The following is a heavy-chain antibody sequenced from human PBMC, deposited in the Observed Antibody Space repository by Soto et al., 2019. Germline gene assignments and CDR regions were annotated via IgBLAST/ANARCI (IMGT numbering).Heavy chain of an antibody. Sequence: ASVKVSCKASGGTFSSYAISWVRQAPGQGLEWMGGIIPSFGTANYAQKFQGRVTITRDTSASTAYMELSSLRSEDTAVYYCARDSSGYYPFDYWGQGTLVTVSS. J-gene: IGHJ4*02. D-gene: IGHD3-22*01. V-gene: IGHV1-69*05. CDR1: GGTFSSYA. CDR3: ARDSSGYYPFDY. CDR2: IIPSFGTA.